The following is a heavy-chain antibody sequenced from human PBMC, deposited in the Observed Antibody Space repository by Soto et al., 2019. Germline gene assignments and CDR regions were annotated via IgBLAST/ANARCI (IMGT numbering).Heavy chain of an antibody. Sequence: PGGSLRLSCAASGFTFSSYSMNWVRQAPGKGLEWVSSISSSSSYIYYADSVKGRFTISRDNAKNSLYLQMNSLRAEDTAVYYCARDLIAARPYYFDYWGQGTLVTVSS. V-gene: IGHV3-21*01. CDR1: GFTFSSYS. J-gene: IGHJ4*02. D-gene: IGHD6-6*01. CDR2: ISSSSSYI. CDR3: ARDLIAARPYYFDY.